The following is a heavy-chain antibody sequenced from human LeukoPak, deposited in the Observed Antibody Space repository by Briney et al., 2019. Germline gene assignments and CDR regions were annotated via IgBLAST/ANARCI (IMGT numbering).Heavy chain of an antibody. CDR1: GGSFSGYY. D-gene: IGHD3-22*01. J-gene: IGHJ4*02. V-gene: IGHV4-34*01. CDR3: ARRPPYYYDSSGYPPFGY. Sequence: SETLSLTCAVYGGSFSGYYWSWIRQPPGKGLEWIGEINHSGSANYNPSLKSRVTISVDTSKNQFSLKLSSVTAADTAVYYCARRPPYYYDSSGYPPFGYWGQGTLVTVSS. CDR2: INHSGSA.